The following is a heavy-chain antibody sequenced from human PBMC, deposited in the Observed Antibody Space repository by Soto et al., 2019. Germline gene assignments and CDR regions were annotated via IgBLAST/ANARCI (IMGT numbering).Heavy chain of an antibody. D-gene: IGHD1-1*01. Sequence: SVKVSCKASGGSFSSHGIAWVRQVPGQGLEWVGGIMPTFGSATYAPKFQGRVTITADKSTRTAYMELRSLRSEDTAVYYCATERSAQYFDYWGQGTLVTVS. J-gene: IGHJ4*02. CDR3: ATERSAQYFDY. CDR2: IMPTFGSA. V-gene: IGHV1-69*06. CDR1: GGSFSSHG.